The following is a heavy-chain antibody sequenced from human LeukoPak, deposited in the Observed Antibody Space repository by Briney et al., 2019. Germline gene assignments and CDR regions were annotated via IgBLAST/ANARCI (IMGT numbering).Heavy chain of an antibody. Sequence: GASVKVSCKASGYTFTIYYMHWVRQAPGQGLEWMGWINPNSGGTSYAQRFQGRVTMTRDTSISTAYMELSGLTSDDTAVYYCARNPPYCTSTSCYNDCWGQGTLVTVSS. D-gene: IGHD2-2*02. J-gene: IGHJ4*02. V-gene: IGHV1-2*02. CDR3: ARNPPYCTSTSCYNDC. CDR1: GYTFTIYY. CDR2: INPNSGGT.